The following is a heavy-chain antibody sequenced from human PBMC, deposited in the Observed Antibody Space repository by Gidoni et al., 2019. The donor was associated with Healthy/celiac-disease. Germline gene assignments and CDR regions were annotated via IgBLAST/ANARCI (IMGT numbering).Heavy chain of an antibody. CDR2: ISAYNVNT. V-gene: IGHV1-18*01. D-gene: IGHD6-13*01. Sequence: QVQLVQSAAEVKKPGASVKVSCKASGYTFTSYGISWVRQAPGQGLEWMGWISAYNVNTNYAQNLQGRVIMTTDTSTGTAYMELRSLRSDGTAVYYCASVTAAAATIYYYYHMDVWGEGTTVTVSS. CDR3: ASVTAAAATIYYYYHMDV. CDR1: GYTFTSYG. J-gene: IGHJ6*03.